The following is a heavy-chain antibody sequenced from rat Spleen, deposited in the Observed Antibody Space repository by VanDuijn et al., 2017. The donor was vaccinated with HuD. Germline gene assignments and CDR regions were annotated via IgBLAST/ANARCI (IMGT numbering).Heavy chain of an antibody. J-gene: IGHJ2*01. CDR1: GFTFNSYD. Sequence: EVQLVESDGGLVQPGRSLKLSCAASGFTFNSYDMAWVRQAPKKGLEWVASIHYEGSSTYYGDSVKGRFTISTDNAKSTLSLQMDSLRSEDTATYYCARRHYGYTDYFDYWGQGVMVTVSS. V-gene: IGHV5-22*01. CDR2: IHYEGSST. CDR3: ARRHYGYTDYFDY. D-gene: IGHD1-9*01.